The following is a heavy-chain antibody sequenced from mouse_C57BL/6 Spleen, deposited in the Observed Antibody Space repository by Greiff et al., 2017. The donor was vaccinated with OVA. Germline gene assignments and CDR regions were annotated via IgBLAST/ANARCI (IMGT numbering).Heavy chain of an antibody. CDR2: ISSGGDYI. CDR3: TRGDYYGSSFLDY. Sequence: EVQGVESGEGLVKPGGSLKLSCAASGFTFSSYAMSWVRQTPEKRLEWVAYISSGGDYIYYADTVKGRFTISRDNARNTLYLQMSSLKSEDTAMYYCTRGDYYGSSFLDYWGQGTTLTVSS. CDR1: GFTFSSYA. V-gene: IGHV5-9-1*02. J-gene: IGHJ2*01. D-gene: IGHD1-1*01.